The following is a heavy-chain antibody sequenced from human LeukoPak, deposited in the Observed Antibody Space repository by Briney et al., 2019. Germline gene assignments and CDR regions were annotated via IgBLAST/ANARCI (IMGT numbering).Heavy chain of an antibody. Sequence: GGSLRLSCAASGFTFSDYGMHWVRQAPGKGLEWVAFIRNDGSSKYYSDSVKGRFTISRDNSRNTLYLQMNSLRAEDTALFYCAKDHRWEESYYYYMDVWGKGTTVTISS. CDR3: AKDHRWEESYYYYMDV. J-gene: IGHJ6*03. CDR2: IRNDGSSK. CDR1: GFTFSDYG. D-gene: IGHD1-26*01. V-gene: IGHV3-30*02.